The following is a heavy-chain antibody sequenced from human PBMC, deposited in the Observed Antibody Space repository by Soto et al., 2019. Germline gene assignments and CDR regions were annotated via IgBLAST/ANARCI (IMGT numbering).Heavy chain of an antibody. CDR1: GYTFTSYD. J-gene: IGHJ5*02. Sequence: GASVKVSCKASGYTFTSYDINWVRQATGQGLEWMGWMNPNSGNTGYAQKFQGRVTMTRNTSISTAYMELSSLRSEDTAVYYCARGLPLHHIVVVPAALNWFDPWGQGTLVTVSS. V-gene: IGHV1-8*01. CDR2: MNPNSGNT. D-gene: IGHD2-2*01. CDR3: ARGLPLHHIVVVPAALNWFDP.